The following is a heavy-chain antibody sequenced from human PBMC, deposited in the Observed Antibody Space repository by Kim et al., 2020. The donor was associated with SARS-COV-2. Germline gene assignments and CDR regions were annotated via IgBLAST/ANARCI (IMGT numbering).Heavy chain of an antibody. D-gene: IGHD3-10*01. Sequence: SETLSLTCTVSGGSISSSSYYWGWIRQPPGKGLEWIGSIYYSGSTYYNPSLKSRVTISVDTSKNQFSLKLSSVTAADTAVYYCASGGVRGGIEDDAFDIWGQGTMVTVSS. J-gene: IGHJ3*02. V-gene: IGHV4-39*01. CDR3: ASGGVRGGIEDDAFDI. CDR1: GGSISSSSYY. CDR2: IYYSGST.